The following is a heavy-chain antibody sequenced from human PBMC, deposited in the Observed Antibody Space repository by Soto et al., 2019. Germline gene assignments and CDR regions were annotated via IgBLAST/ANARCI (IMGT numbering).Heavy chain of an antibody. CDR2: INPSGGST. CDR1: GYTFTSYY. J-gene: IGHJ3*02. V-gene: IGHV1-46*01. D-gene: IGHD1-26*01. Sequence: ASVKVSCKASGYTFTSYYMHWVRQAPGQGLEWMGIINPSGGSTSYAQKFQGRVTMTRDTSTSTVYMELCSLRSEDTAVYYCARDNGGSYSENAFDIWGQGTMVTVSS. CDR3: ARDNGGSYSENAFDI.